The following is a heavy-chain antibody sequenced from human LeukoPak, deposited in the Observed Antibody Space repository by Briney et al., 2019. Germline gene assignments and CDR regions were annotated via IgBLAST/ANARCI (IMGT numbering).Heavy chain of an antibody. V-gene: IGHV4-59*01. D-gene: IGHD6-19*01. CDR2: IYYSGST. Sequence: PSETLSLTCTVSGGSISSYYWSWIRQPPGKGLEWIGYIYYSGSTNYNPSLKSRVTISVDTSKNQFSLKLSSVTAADTAVYYCARARIEVAGRADAFDIWGQGTMVTVSS. CDR1: GGSISSYY. J-gene: IGHJ3*02. CDR3: ARARIEVAGRADAFDI.